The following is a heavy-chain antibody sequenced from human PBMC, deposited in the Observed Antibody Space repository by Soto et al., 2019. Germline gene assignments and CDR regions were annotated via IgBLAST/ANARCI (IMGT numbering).Heavy chain of an antibody. D-gene: IGHD6-19*01. CDR1: GGSFSGYY. CDR3: ARTSGPAVLSQDY. J-gene: IGHJ4*02. V-gene: IGHV4-34*01. Sequence: QVQLQQWGAGLLKPSETLSLTCAVYGGSFSGYYWSWIRQPPGKGLEWIGEIKHRGSTNYNPSLRSRVPRSVDTSRTHFSLKLSSVTAADQAVDYCARTSGPAVLSQDYWGKGTLVTVSS. CDR2: IKHRGST.